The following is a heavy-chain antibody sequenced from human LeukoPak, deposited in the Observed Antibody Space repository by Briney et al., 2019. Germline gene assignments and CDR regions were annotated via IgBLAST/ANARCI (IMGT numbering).Heavy chain of an antibody. CDR3: VRDDDRPDNGLDY. J-gene: IGHJ4*02. Sequence: GGSLRLSCAASGFTFSNYAMSWVRQAPGKGLEWVSDISGSGGITYYADSVKGRFTISGDNSKTTLYLQMNGLRAEDTAVYYCVRDDDRPDNGLDYWGQGTLVTVSS. D-gene: IGHD3-22*01. CDR2: ISGSGGIT. V-gene: IGHV3-23*01. CDR1: GFTFSNYA.